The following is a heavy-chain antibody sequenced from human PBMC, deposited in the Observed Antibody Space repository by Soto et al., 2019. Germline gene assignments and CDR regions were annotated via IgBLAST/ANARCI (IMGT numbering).Heavy chain of an antibody. CDR1: GGSISSSNW. CDR3: ARGGTREAVPAAIIAFDP. CDR2: IYHSGST. J-gene: IGHJ5*02. D-gene: IGHD2-2*01. V-gene: IGHV4-4*02. Sequence: PSETLSLTCAVSGGSISSSNWWSWVRQPPGKGLEWIGEIYHSGSTNYNPSLKSRVTISVDKSKNQFSLKLSSVTAADTAVYYCARGGTREAVPAAIIAFDPWGQGTLVTVSS.